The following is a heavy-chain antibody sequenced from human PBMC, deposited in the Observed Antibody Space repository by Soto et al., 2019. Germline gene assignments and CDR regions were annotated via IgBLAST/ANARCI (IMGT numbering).Heavy chain of an antibody. CDR1: GYTFTRYA. V-gene: IGHV1-3*01. CDR3: ARGVTGGTDWFDP. D-gene: IGHD1-26*01. CDR2: INPGNGNT. J-gene: IGHJ5*02. Sequence: ASVKVSCKASGYTFTRYAMHWVRQAPGQRLEWMGWINPGNGNTKYSQKFQGRVTITRDTSATTAYMELSSLTSEDTAMYYCARGVTGGTDWFDPWGQGTLVTVSS.